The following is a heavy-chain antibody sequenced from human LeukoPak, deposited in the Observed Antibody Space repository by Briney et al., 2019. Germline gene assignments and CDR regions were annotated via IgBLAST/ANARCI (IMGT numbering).Heavy chain of an antibody. V-gene: IGHV1-46*01. CDR2: INPSGGST. CDR3: ARDRREYYDSRRYYFDY. CDR1: GGTFTSYY. Sequence: ASVKVSCKASGGTFTSYYMHWVRQAPGQGLEWMGIINPSGGSTSYAQKFQGRVTMTRDTSTSTVYMELSSLRSEDTAVYYCARDRREYYDSRRYYFDYWGQGTLVTVSS. J-gene: IGHJ4*02. D-gene: IGHD3-22*01.